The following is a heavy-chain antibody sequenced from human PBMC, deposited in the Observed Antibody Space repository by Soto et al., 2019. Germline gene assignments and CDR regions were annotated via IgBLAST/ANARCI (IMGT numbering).Heavy chain of an antibody. CDR3: AREVSHGYVLRGMDV. D-gene: IGHD5-18*01. CDR2: INSDGSSI. J-gene: IGHJ6*02. CDR1: KFTITSYW. Sequence: EVQLVESGGGLVHPGGSVRLSCAACKFTITSYWMHWVRQAPGTGVVWVSRINSDGSSISYADAVKGRFTISRDNAKNTLYLQMNSLRVEDTAVYYCAREVSHGYVLRGMDVWGQGTTVTVFS. V-gene: IGHV3-74*01.